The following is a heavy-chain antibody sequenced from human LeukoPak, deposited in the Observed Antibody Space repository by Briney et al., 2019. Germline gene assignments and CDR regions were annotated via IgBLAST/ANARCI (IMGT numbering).Heavy chain of an antibody. CDR2: IHSSGST. Sequence: PSQTLSLTCTVSGGSISSGGYYWGWIRQHPGKGLEWIGYIHSSGSTYYNPPLQSRVTVSADTSKNQFSLKLSSVTAADTAVYYCARTGSTVTMLYPFDHWGQGTLVTVSS. D-gene: IGHD4-17*01. CDR3: ARTGSTVTMLYPFDH. J-gene: IGHJ4*02. V-gene: IGHV4-31*03. CDR1: GGSISSGGYY.